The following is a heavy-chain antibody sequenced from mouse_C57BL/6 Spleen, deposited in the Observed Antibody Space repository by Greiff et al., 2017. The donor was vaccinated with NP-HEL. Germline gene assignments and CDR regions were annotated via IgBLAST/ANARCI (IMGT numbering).Heavy chain of an antibody. CDR3: ARSSYSSFYAMDY. Sequence: VQLVESGPELVKPGASVKISCKASGYAFSSSWMNWVKQRPGKGLEWIGRIYPGDGDTNYNGKFKGKATLTADKSSSTAYMQLSSLTSEDSAVYFCARSSYSSFYAMDYWGQGTSVTVSS. J-gene: IGHJ4*01. CDR1: GYAFSSSW. D-gene: IGHD2-12*01. V-gene: IGHV1-82*01. CDR2: IYPGDGDT.